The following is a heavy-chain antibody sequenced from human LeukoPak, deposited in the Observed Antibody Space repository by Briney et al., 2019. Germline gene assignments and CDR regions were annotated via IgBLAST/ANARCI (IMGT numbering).Heavy chain of an antibody. V-gene: IGHV3-30*18. CDR1: GFTFNSYG. CDR2: LSFDGSYK. D-gene: IGHD1-26*01. J-gene: IGHJ4*02. Sequence: GRSLRLSCAASGFTFNSYGMHWVRQAPVKGLEWVAVLSFDGSYKYYADSVKGRFTISRDNSKNTLYLQMNSLRAEDTALYYCAKGLVGDAYYFGYWGQGTLVTVSS. CDR3: AKGLVGDAYYFGY.